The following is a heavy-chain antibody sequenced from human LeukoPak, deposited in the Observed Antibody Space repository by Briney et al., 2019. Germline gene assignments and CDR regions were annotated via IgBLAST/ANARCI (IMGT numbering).Heavy chain of an antibody. CDR3: TKGFRGLAGFNWFDP. CDR2: ITTSGGAT. V-gene: IGHV3-23*01. Sequence: PGGSLRLSCAASEVTFSNYVMSWVRQAPGKGLEWVSAITTSGGATFYADSVEGRFTISRDNYENTLYLQMNSLRVEDTAVYYCTKGFRGLAGFNWFDPWGQGTLVTVSS. D-gene: IGHD3-16*01. CDR1: EVTFSNYV. J-gene: IGHJ5*02.